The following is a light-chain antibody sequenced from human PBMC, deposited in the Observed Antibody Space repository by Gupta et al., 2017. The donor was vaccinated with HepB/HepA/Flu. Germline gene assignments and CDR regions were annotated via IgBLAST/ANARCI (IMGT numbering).Light chain of an antibody. Sequence: DIQMTQSPSSLSASVGDRVTITCQASQDISNYLNWYQQKPGKAPKLLIYDASNLETGVPSRFSGSGSGTDFTFTISSLQPEDIATYYCQQDDNLPYTLGQGTKLEIK. J-gene: IGKJ2*01. V-gene: IGKV1-33*01. CDR1: QDISNY. CDR3: QQDDNLPYT. CDR2: DAS.